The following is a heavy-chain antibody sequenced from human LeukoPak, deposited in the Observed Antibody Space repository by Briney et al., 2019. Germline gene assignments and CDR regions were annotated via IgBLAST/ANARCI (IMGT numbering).Heavy chain of an antibody. V-gene: IGHV3-15*01. D-gene: IGHD2-2*01. J-gene: IGHJ4*02. CDR2: IKSKTDGGTT. CDR3: TTDPTPSIVVPADFDF. Sequence: PGGSLRLSCAASGFTFSNAWMSWVRQAPGKGLEWVGRIKSKTDGGTTDYAAPVKGRFTISRDDSKNTLYLQMNSLKTEDTAVYYRTTDPTPSIVVPADFDFWGQGTLVTVSS. CDR1: GFTFSNAW.